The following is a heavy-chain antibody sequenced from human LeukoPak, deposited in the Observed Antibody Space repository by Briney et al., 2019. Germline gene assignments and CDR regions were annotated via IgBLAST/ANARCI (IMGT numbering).Heavy chain of an antibody. J-gene: IGHJ4*02. CDR1: GFTFSSFS. V-gene: IGHV3-48*04. CDR2: ITSSSST. Sequence: GGALRLSCAASGFTFSSFSMNWVRQAPGKGLEGVSYITSSSSTYYADSVKGRFTLSRDNAKNSLYLQMNSLRAEDTAVYYCARVIGSYGDSAYWGQGTLVTVSS. CDR3: ARVIGSYGDSAY. D-gene: IGHD4-17*01.